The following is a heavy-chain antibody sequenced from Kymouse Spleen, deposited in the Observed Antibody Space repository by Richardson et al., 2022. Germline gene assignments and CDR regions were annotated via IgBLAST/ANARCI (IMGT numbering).Heavy chain of an antibody. Sequence: QVQLQQWGAGLLKPSETLSLTCAVYGGSFSGYYWSWIRQPPGKGLEWIGEINHSGSTNYNPSLKSRVTISVDTSKNQFSLKLSSVTAADTAVYYCARGGGYYGSGSFSPYFDYWGQGTLVTVSS. CDR1: GGSFSGYY. J-gene: IGHJ4*02. CDR3: ARGGGYYGSGSFSPYFDY. V-gene: IGHV4-34*01. CDR2: INHSGST. D-gene: IGHD3-10*01.